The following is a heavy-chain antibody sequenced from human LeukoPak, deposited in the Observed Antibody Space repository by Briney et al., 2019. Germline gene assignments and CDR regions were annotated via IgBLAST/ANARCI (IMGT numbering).Heavy chain of an antibody. CDR2: INSEGSIT. D-gene: IGHD3-16*01. J-gene: IGHJ6*03. V-gene: IGHV3-74*01. Sequence: GGSLRLSCAASGFTFNSYWMHWVRQAPGKGLVWVSRINSEGSITSYADFVKGRFTISRDNAKNTLYLQMNSLRAEDTAVYYCARGGEPIYYYYMDVWGKGTTVTVSS. CDR3: ARGGEPIYYYYMDV. CDR1: GFTFNSYW.